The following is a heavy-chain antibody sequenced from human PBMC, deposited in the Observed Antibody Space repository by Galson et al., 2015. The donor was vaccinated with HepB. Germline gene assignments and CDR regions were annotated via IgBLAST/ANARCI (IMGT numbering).Heavy chain of an antibody. CDR3: ARDPAHY. Sequence: ETLSLTCTVSGGSISSSSYYWGWIRQPPGKGLEWIGSIYYSGSTYYNPSLKSRVTISVDTSKNQFSLKLSSVTAADTAVYYCARDPAHYWGQGTLVTVSS. CDR1: GGSISSSSYY. V-gene: IGHV4-39*07. J-gene: IGHJ4*02. CDR2: IYYSGST.